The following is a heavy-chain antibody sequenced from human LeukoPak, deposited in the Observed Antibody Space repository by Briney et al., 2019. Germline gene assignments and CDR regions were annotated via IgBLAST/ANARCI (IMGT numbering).Heavy chain of an antibody. Sequence: GGSLRLSCAASGFTFSSYSMNWVRQAPGKGLEWVSSISSSSSYIYYADSVKGRFTISRDNARNSLYLQMNSLRAEDTAVYYCARDSRSSGYYSFHYWGQGTLVTVSS. V-gene: IGHV3-21*04. CDR2: ISSSSSYI. CDR1: GFTFSSYS. D-gene: IGHD3-22*01. J-gene: IGHJ4*02. CDR3: ARDSRSSGYYSFHY.